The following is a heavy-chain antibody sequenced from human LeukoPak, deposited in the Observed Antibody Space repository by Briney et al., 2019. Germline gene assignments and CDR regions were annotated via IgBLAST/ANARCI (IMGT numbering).Heavy chain of an antibody. Sequence: PGGSLRLSCAASGFTFSSYAMHWVRQAPGKGLEWVAVIWYDGSNKYYADSVKGRFTISRDNSKNTLYLQMNSLRAEDTAVYYCARGRSVAGFFDYWGQGTLVTVSS. CDR3: ARGRSVAGFFDY. D-gene: IGHD6-19*01. CDR2: IWYDGSNK. J-gene: IGHJ4*02. V-gene: IGHV3-33*08. CDR1: GFTFSSYA.